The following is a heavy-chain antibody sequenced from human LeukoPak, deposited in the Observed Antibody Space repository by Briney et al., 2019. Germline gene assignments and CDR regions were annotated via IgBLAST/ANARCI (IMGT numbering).Heavy chain of an antibody. V-gene: IGHV3-23*01. CDR2: IWYNGGGT. Sequence: GGSLRLSCAVSGITLNNYGMSWVRQAPGKGLEWVAGIWYNGGGTIYTDSVKGRFTISRDSPKNTLYLQMNSLRPEDAALYFWANRGVLIRVILVGFHKQADYFDYWGQGALVTVSS. CDR1: GITLNNYG. J-gene: IGHJ4*02. D-gene: IGHD3-22*01. CDR3: ANRGVLIRVILVGFHKQADYFDY.